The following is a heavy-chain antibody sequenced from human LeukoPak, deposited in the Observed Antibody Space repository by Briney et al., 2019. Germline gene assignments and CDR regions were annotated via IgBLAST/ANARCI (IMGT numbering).Heavy chain of an antibody. D-gene: IGHD6-13*01. V-gene: IGHV3-48*04. J-gene: IGHJ5*02. CDR1: GFTFSSYS. CDR3: AIGKISSSDLFDP. CDR2: ISSSSSTI. Sequence: GGSLRLSCAASGFTFSSYSMNWVRQAPGKGLEWVSYISSSSSTIYYADSVKGRFTISRDNAKNSLYLQMNSLRAEDTAVYYCAIGKISSSDLFDPWGQGTLVTVSS.